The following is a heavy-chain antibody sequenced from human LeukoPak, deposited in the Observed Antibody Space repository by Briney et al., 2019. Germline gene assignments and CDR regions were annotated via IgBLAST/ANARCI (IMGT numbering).Heavy chain of an antibody. V-gene: IGHV4-61*05. CDR1: GGSISSSSYY. CDR3: ARRGGYCSSTSCLNWFDP. J-gene: IGHJ5*02. Sequence: SETLSLTCTVSGGSISSSSYYWSWIRQPPGKGLEWIGYIYYSGSTNYNPSLKSRVTISVDTSKNQFSLKLSSVTAADTAVYYCARRGGYCSSTSCLNWFDPWGQGTLVTVSS. D-gene: IGHD2-2*01. CDR2: IYYSGST.